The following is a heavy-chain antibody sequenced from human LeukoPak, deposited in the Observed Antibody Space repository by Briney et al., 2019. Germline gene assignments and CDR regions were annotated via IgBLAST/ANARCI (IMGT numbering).Heavy chain of an antibody. CDR1: GFTFSSYE. V-gene: IGHV3-48*03. CDR3: ASQAVAGTLSYFGY. CDR2: ISSSGSTI. Sequence: GGSLRLSCAASGFTFSSYEMNWVRQAPGKGLEWVSYISSSGSTIYYADSVKGRFTISRDNAKNSLYLQMNSLRAEDTAVYYCASQAVAGTLSYFGYWGQGTLVTVSS. D-gene: IGHD6-19*01. J-gene: IGHJ4*02.